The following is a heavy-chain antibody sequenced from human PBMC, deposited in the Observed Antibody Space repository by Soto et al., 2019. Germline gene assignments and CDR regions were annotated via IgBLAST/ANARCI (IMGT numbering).Heavy chain of an antibody. V-gene: IGHV4-59*01. Sequence: PSETLSLTCTVSGGSISSYYWSWIRQPPGKGLEWIGYIYYSGSTNYNPSLKSRVTISVDTSKNQFSLKLSSVTAADTAVYYCERGDVLLEGDVWGQGTTVTVS. CDR3: ERGDVLLEGDV. CDR2: IYYSGST. J-gene: IGHJ6*02. D-gene: IGHD3-16*01. CDR1: GGSISSYY.